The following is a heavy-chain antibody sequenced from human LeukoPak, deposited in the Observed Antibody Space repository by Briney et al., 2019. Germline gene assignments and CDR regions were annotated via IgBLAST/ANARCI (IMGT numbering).Heavy chain of an antibody. Sequence: ASVKVSCKASGYTFTGYYMHWVRQAPGQGLEWMGRINPNSGGTNYAQKFQGRVTMTRDTSISSAYVELSRLRSDDTAVYYCARAFNYDFWSGYKENWFDPWGQGTLVTVSS. D-gene: IGHD3-3*01. V-gene: IGHV1-2*06. CDR1: GYTFTGYY. CDR3: ARAFNYDFWSGYKENWFDP. CDR2: INPNSGGT. J-gene: IGHJ5*02.